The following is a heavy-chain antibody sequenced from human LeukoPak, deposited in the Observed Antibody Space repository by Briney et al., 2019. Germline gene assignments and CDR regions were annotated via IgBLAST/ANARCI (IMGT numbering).Heavy chain of an antibody. D-gene: IGHD3-10*01. CDR3: ARDESMGKNWFDP. CDR2: IGGGGGST. CDR1: GFTFSNYD. V-gene: IGHV3-23*01. J-gene: IGHJ5*02. Sequence: PGGSLRLSCTASGFTFSNYDMTWVRQAPGKGLEWVSDIGGGGGSTYYADSVKGRFTISRDNSKNTMYLQMNSLRAEDTAVYYCARDESMGKNWFDPWGQGTLVTVSS.